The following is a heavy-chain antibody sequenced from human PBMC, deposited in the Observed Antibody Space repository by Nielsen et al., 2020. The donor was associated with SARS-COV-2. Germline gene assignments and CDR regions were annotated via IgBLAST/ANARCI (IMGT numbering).Heavy chain of an antibody. J-gene: IGHJ3*02. V-gene: IGHV5-51*01. CDR3: ARQGSSSYDAFDI. D-gene: IGHD6-6*01. Sequence: WIRQPPGKGLGWMGIIYPGDSDTRYSPSFQGQVTISADKSISTAYLQWSSLKASDTAMYYCARQGSSSYDAFDIWGQGTMVTVSS. CDR2: IYPGDSDT.